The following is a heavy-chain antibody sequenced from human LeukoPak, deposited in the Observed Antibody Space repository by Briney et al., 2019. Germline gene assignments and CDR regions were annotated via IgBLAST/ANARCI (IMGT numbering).Heavy chain of an antibody. CDR3: AGDGLEGSFDI. J-gene: IGHJ3*02. CDR2: INTDGTTT. Sequence: GGSLRLSCAASGFTFSTYWMHWVRQAPGKGLVWVSRINTDGTTTNYADSVKGRFTISRDNAKNTVSLQMSSLTVEDTAVYYCAGDGLEGSFDIWGLGTMVTVSS. CDR1: GFTFSTYW. V-gene: IGHV3-74*01.